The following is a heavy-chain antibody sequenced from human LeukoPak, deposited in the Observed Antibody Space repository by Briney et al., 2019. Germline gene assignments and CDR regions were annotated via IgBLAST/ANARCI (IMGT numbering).Heavy chain of an antibody. D-gene: IGHD1-14*01. Sequence: PGGSLRLSCAASGFTFSSYAMSWVRQAPGKGLEWVSAISGSGGSTYYADSVKGRFTISRDNSKNTLYLQMNSLRAEDTALYYCAKGPYSGYNVPFDYWGQGTLVTVSS. V-gene: IGHV3-23*01. J-gene: IGHJ4*02. CDR1: GFTFSSYA. CDR2: ISGSGGST. CDR3: AKGPYSGYNVPFDY.